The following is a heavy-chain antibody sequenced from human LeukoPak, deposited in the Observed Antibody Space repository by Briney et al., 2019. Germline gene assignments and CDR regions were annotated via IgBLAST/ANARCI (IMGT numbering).Heavy chain of an antibody. V-gene: IGHV3-53*01. D-gene: IGHD1-26*01. CDR1: GFTVSSNY. J-gene: IGHJ4*02. Sequence: GGSLRLSCAASGFTVSSNYMNWVRQAPGKGLEWVSLLYSDDTTYYADSVKGRFTISRDNSKNTLYLQMNNLRAEDTAVYYCARRGAYYAIDYGGQRTLVTVSS. CDR3: ARRGAYYAIDY. CDR2: LYSDDTT.